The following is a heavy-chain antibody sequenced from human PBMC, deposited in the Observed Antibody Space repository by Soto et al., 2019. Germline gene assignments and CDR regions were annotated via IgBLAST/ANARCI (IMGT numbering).Heavy chain of an antibody. V-gene: IGHV4-4*02. CDR3: ARYSAASGTYYFDY. J-gene: IGHJ4*01. Sequence: SETLSLTCAVSGDSIIGTHWWSWVRRPPGKGLEFIGETHHSRGTNYNPSLRSRVTMSLDMSKNQLSLILYSVTAADTGVYYCARYSAASGTYYFDYWGQGTLVTVSS. D-gene: IGHD6-13*01. CDR2: THHSRGT. CDR1: GDSIIGTHW.